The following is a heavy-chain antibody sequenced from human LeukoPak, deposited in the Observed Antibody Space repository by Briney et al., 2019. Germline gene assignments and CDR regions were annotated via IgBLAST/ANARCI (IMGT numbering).Heavy chain of an antibody. Sequence: SETLSLTCNVSGGSIGSYYWTWLRQRPGRGLEWIGYIYYSGSTNYSPSLESRVSISVDTSKNQFSLRLNSVTAADTAIYYCARGRARDGSYPWFDSWGQGTLVTVSS. V-gene: IGHV4-59*01. CDR1: GGSIGSYY. J-gene: IGHJ5*01. D-gene: IGHD3-10*01. CDR2: IYYSGST. CDR3: ARGRARDGSYPWFDS.